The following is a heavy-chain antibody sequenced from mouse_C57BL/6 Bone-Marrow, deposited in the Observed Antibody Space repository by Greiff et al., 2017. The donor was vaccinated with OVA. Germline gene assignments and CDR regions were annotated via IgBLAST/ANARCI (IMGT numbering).Heavy chain of an antibody. CDR3: ARWDGGAMDY. J-gene: IGHJ4*01. D-gene: IGHD4-1*01. CDR1: GYTFTSSD. Sequence: QVQLKQSGPELVKPGASVKLSCKASGYTFTSSDINWVKQRPGQGLEWIGWIYPGDGSTKYNEKFKGKATLTVDTSSSTAYMELHSLTSEDSAVYFCARWDGGAMDYWGQGTSVTVSS. CDR2: IYPGDGST. V-gene: IGHV1-85*01.